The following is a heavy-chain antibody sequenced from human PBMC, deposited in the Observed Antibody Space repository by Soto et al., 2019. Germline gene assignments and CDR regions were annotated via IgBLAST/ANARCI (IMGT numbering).Heavy chain of an antibody. D-gene: IGHD2-2*01. Sequence: PSQTLSLTCAISGDSVSSNSVSWNLIRQSPSRGLEWLGRTYYRSKWYNDYAVSVKSRITINPDTSKNQFSLQLNSVTPEDTAVYYCARTLAYCSSTSCYAPWFDSWGQGTLVTVYS. CDR3: ARTLAYCSSTSCYAPWFDS. V-gene: IGHV6-1*01. J-gene: IGHJ5*01. CDR1: GDSVSSNSVS. CDR2: TYYRSKWYN.